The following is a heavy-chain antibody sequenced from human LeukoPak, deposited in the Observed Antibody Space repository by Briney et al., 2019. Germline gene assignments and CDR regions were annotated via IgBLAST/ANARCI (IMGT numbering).Heavy chain of an antibody. D-gene: IGHD2-2*01. CDR3: AREASTGPFNAFGI. CDR1: GGSISSSSYY. V-gene: IGHV4-39*07. J-gene: IGHJ3*02. CDR2: IYYSGST. Sequence: SETLSLTCTVSGGSISSSSYYWGWIRQPPGKGLEWIGSIYYSGSTYYNPSLKSRVTISVDTSKNQFSLKLSSVTAADTAVYYCAREASTGPFNAFGIWGQGTMVTVSS.